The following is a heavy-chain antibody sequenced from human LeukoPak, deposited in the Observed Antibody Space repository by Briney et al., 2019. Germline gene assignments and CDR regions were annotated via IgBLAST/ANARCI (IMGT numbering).Heavy chain of an antibody. CDR3: ARAVGGSGSYSDY. V-gene: IGHV3-21*01. J-gene: IGHJ4*02. Sequence: GGSLRLSCAASGFTFSRYSMNWVRQAPGKGLEWVSSISSSSYIYYADSVKGRFTISRDNAKNSLYLQMNSLRAEDTAVYYCARAVGGSGSYSDYWGQGTLVTVSS. D-gene: IGHD3-10*01. CDR2: ISSSSYI. CDR1: GFTFSRYS.